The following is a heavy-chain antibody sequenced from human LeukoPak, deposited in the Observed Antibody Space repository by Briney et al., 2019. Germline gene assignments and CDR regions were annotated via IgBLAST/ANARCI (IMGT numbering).Heavy chain of an antibody. CDR2: IWYDGSNK. Sequence: GGSLRLSCAASGFTFSSYGMHWVRQAPGKGLEWVAVIWYDGSNKYYADSVKGRFTISRDNSKNTLYLQMNSLRAEDTAVYYCARDKGSGDDAFDIWGQGTMVTVSS. V-gene: IGHV3-33*01. D-gene: IGHD7-27*01. J-gene: IGHJ3*02. CDR1: GFTFSSYG. CDR3: ARDKGSGDDAFDI.